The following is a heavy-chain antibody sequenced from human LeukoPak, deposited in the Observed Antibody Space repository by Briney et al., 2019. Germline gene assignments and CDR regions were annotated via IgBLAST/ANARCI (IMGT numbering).Heavy chain of an antibody. CDR1: GYTFTSYV. Sequence: SVKVSCKASGYTFTSYVISWVRQAPGQGLEWMGGIIPIFGTANYAQEFQGRVTITADESTSTAYMELSSLRSEDTAVYYCARSEWEPSGWFDPWGQGTLVTVSS. V-gene: IGHV1-69*13. CDR3: ARSEWEPSGWFDP. D-gene: IGHD1-26*01. J-gene: IGHJ5*02. CDR2: IIPIFGTA.